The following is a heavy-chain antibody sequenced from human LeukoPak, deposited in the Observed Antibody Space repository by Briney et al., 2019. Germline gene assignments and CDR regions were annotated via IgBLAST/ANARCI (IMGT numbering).Heavy chain of an antibody. CDR3: ARRSFIAVAPWED. V-gene: IGHV4-34*01. J-gene: IGHJ4*02. D-gene: IGHD6-19*01. Sequence: SETLSLTCDVYGASFSGYYWSWVRQPPGKVEEGIGEINHSGSTNYSPSLKGRDTISVDTSKNQFSLKLYDVTAAATAVYYCARRSFIAVAPWEDWGQGTRVTVSS. CDR1: GASFSGYY. CDR2: INHSGST.